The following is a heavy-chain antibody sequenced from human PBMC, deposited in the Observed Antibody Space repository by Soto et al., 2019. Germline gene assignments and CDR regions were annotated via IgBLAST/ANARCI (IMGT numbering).Heavy chain of an antibody. CDR1: GGSISTYY. D-gene: IGHD6-25*01. Sequence: SSETLSLTCTVSGGSISTYYWSWIRQPPGKGLEWIGYIYYDGSTSYNPPLRSRVTISVDTSKNQFSLILSSVTSADTAVYYCARDQLSSGLYVWFDPWGQGTLVTVS. CDR2: IYYDGST. CDR3: ARDQLSSGLYVWFDP. J-gene: IGHJ5*02. V-gene: IGHV4-59*01.